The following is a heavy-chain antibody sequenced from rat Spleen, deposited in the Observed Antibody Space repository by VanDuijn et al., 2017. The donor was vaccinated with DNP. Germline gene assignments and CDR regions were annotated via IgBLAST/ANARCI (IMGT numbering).Heavy chain of an antibody. Sequence: EVQLQESGPGLVKPSQSLSLTCSVTFYSITSSYRWNWIRKFPGNKLEWLGYIDNAGSSTYNPSLNSRISITRDTSKNQFFLQMNSVTAEDTATYYCARWGGITPNFDYWGQGVMVTVSS. CDR1: FYSITSSYR. J-gene: IGHJ2*01. D-gene: IGHD1-4*01. V-gene: IGHV3-3*01. CDR3: ARWGGITPNFDY. CDR2: IDNAGSS.